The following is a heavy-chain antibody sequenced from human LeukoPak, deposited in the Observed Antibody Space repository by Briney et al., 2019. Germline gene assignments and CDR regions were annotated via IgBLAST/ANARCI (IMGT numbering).Heavy chain of an antibody. D-gene: IGHD5-18*01. J-gene: IGHJ4*02. CDR3: ARDPRGIRALVDYFDY. CDR2: IFPSGGEI. V-gene: IGHV3-23*01. CDR1: GFTFSTFA. Sequence: PGGSLRLSCAASGFTFSTFAMIWVRQPPGKGLEWVSSIFPSGGEIHYADSVRGRFTISRDNSKSTLSLQMSSLRAEDTAMYYCARDPRGIRALVDYFDYWGQGTLVIVSS.